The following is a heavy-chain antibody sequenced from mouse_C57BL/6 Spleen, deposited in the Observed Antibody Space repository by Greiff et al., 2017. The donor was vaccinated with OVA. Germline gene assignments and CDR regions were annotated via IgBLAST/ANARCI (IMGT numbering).Heavy chain of an antibody. Sequence: EVKLVESGGGLVQPGESLKLSCESNEYEFPSHDMSWVRKTPEKRLELVAAINSDGGSTYYPDTMERRFIISRDNTKKTLYLQMSSLRSEDTALYYCARQGFGTTAGAMDYWGQGTSVTVSS. J-gene: IGHJ4*01. V-gene: IGHV5-2*03. CDR3: ARQGFGTTAGAMDY. CDR1: EYEFPSHD. CDR2: INSDGGST. D-gene: IGHD1-2*01.